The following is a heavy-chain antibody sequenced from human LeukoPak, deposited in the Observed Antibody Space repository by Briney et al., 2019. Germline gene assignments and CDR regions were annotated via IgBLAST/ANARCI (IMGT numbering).Heavy chain of an antibody. J-gene: IGHJ4*02. V-gene: IGHV4-39*01. CDR1: GASISSYAYY. Sequence: SETLSLTCTVSGASISSYAYYWGWIRQPPGKGLEWIGSIYYSESTYYNPSLKSRVTISVDTSKNQFSLKLSSVTAADTAVYYCARVQNEWQLLPGFDYWGQGTLVTVSS. CDR3: ARVQNEWQLLPGFDY. CDR2: IYYSEST. D-gene: IGHD1-26*01.